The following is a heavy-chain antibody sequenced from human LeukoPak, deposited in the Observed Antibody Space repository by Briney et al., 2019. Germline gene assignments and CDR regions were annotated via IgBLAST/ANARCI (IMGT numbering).Heavy chain of an antibody. D-gene: IGHD3-22*01. V-gene: IGHV1-69*05. Sequence: SVKVSCKASGGTFSSYAISWVRQAPGQGLEWMGRIIPIFGTANYAQKFQGRVTITTDESTSTAYMELSSLRSEDTAVYYCASEVYYYDSSRMAKYFQHWGQGTLVTVSS. CDR2: IIPIFGTA. CDR1: GGTFSSYA. J-gene: IGHJ1*01. CDR3: ASEVYYYDSSRMAKYFQH.